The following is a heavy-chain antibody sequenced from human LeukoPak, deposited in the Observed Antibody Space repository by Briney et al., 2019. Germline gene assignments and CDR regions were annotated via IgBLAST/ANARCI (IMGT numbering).Heavy chain of an antibody. CDR2: ISGNNGKT. CDR1: GYTFTNYG. Sequence: ASVKVSCKASGYTFTNYGISWVRQAPGQGLEWMGWISGNNGKTNYAQKFQGRVTMTTDTSTSTAYMELRSLRSDDTAVYYCAKGYIAVVQYYFDCWGQGTLVTVSS. J-gene: IGHJ4*02. CDR3: AKGYIAVVQYYFDC. V-gene: IGHV1-18*01. D-gene: IGHD6-19*01.